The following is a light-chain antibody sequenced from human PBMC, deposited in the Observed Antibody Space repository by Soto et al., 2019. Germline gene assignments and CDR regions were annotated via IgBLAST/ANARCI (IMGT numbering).Light chain of an antibody. V-gene: IGKV1-5*01. Sequence: IQVTQSPSTLSASIGDRVTITCRASQSVRNCLAWYQHKPGKAPKLLIYDASSLESGVPSRFSGSGSGTEFTLTISSLQPDDXGTYYCQQCNSXPGTFGQGTKVDIK. CDR2: DAS. CDR3: QQCNSXPGT. J-gene: IGKJ1*01. CDR1: QSVRNC.